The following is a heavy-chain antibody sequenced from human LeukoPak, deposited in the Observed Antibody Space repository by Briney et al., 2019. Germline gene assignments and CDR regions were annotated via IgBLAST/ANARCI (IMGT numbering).Heavy chain of an antibody. D-gene: IGHD4/OR15-4a*01. CDR1: GIAVNSNY. V-gene: IGHV3-53*01. J-gene: IGHJ1*01. CDR3: ATVGCNGATCYTQYFHS. Sequence: PGGSLRLSCAASGIAVNSNYMSWVRQAPGKGLEWVLLIYSGGRTEYAGSVKGRFTIFRDNSENTVYLQMNSLRVEDTAMYFCATVGCNGATCYTQYFHSWGQGTLVTVSP. CDR2: IYSGGRT.